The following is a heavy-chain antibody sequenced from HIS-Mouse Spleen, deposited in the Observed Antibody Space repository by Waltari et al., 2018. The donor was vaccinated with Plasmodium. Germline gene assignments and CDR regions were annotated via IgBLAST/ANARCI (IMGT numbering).Heavy chain of an antibody. CDR2: INHSGST. J-gene: IGHJ4*02. CDR3: ARGPGYSSGWYYFDY. D-gene: IGHD6-19*01. V-gene: IGHV4-34*01. Sequence: QVQLQQWGAGLLKPSETLSLTCAVYGGSFSGYYWSWIRQPPGKGLEGIGEINHSGSTNDNPSLKSRVTISVDTSKNQFSLKLSSVTAADTAVYYCARGPGYSSGWYYFDYWGQGTLVTVSS. CDR1: GGSFSGYY.